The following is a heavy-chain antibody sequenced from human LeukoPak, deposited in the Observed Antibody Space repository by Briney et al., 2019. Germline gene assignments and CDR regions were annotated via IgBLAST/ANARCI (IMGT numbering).Heavy chain of an antibody. CDR2: ISSSGSTI. Sequence: GGSLRLSCAASGFTFSSYEMNWVRQAPGKGLEWVSYISSSGSTIYYADSVKGRFTISRDNAKNSLYLQMNSLRAEDTALYYCARDLKTLVRGYYYYYMDVWGKGTTVTVSS. V-gene: IGHV3-48*03. D-gene: IGHD6-13*01. CDR3: ARDLKTLVRGYYYYYMDV. CDR1: GFTFSSYE. J-gene: IGHJ6*03.